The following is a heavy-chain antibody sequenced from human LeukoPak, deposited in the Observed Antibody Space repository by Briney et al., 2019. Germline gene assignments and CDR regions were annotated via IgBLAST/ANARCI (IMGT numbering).Heavy chain of an antibody. CDR2: ISGSGGST. CDR1: GFTFSSYA. CDR3: ARVSNDYGGPLDY. Sequence: GGSLRLSCAASGFTFSSYAMSWVRQAPGKGLEWVSAISGSGGSTYYADSVKGRFTISRDNSKNTLYLQMNSLRAEDTAVYYCARVSNDYGGPLDYWGQGTLVTVSS. D-gene: IGHD4/OR15-4a*01. V-gene: IGHV3-23*01. J-gene: IGHJ4*02.